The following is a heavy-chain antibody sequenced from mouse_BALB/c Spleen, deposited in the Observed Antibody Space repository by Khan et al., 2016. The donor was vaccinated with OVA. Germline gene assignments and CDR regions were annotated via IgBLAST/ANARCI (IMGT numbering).Heavy chain of an antibody. CDR2: MFPGDGST. D-gene: IGHD2-14*01. Sequence: VQLQQSGAELVKPGASVKLSCKASGYTFTSYDINWVRQRPEQGLEWIGWMFPGDGSTKYNENFKGKATLNTDKSSSKAYMQLSRLTSVDSGAYFCARGGYGGFAYWGQGTLVTVSA. V-gene: IGHV1-85*01. CDR1: GYTFTSYD. J-gene: IGHJ3*01. CDR3: ARGGYGGFAY.